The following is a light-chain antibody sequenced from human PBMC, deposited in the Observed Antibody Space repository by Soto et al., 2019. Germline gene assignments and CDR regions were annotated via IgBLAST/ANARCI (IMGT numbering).Light chain of an antibody. CDR3: QQSFSYPLT. Sequence: DIQMTQSPSTLSASVGDGVTITCRASQSINTFLNWYQHKPGKAPKLLIYAASSLQSGVPSRFGGSGSGTDFTLSISNLQPEDFATYCCQQSFSYPLTFGPGTKVDFK. CDR1: QSINTF. V-gene: IGKV1-39*01. CDR2: AAS. J-gene: IGKJ3*01.